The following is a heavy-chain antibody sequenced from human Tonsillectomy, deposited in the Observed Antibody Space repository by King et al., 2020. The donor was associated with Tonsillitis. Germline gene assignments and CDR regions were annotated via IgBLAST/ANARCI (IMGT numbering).Heavy chain of an antibody. CDR2: IYYSGST. D-gene: IGHD5-12*01. J-gene: IGHJ4*02. Sequence: QLQESGPGLVKPSETLSLTCTVSGGSISSSSYYWGWIRQPPGKGLEWIGSIYYSGSTYYNPSLKSRVTISVDTSKNQFSLKMSSVTAADTAVYYCARHIYSGYDPFNSWGQGTLVTVSS. CDR1: GGSISSSSYY. CDR3: ARHIYSGYDPFNS. V-gene: IGHV4-39*01.